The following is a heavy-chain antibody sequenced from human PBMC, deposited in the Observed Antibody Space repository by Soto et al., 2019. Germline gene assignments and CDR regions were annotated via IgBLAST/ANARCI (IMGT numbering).Heavy chain of an antibody. CDR1: GFTFSSYA. CDR2: ISGSGGST. Sequence: GGSLRLSCAASGFTFSSYAMSWVRQAPGKGLEWVSAISGSGGSTYYADSVKGRFTISRDNSKNTLYLQMNSLRAEDTAVYYCAKVPPPTGYCSGGSCYPTHYFDYRAQGTPVTVSS. V-gene: IGHV3-23*01. D-gene: IGHD2-15*01. CDR3: AKVPPPTGYCSGGSCYPTHYFDY. J-gene: IGHJ4*02.